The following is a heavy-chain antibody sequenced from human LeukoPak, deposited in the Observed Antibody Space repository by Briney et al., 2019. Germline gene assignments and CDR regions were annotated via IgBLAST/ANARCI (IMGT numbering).Heavy chain of an antibody. J-gene: IGHJ3*02. CDR3: ARDGATCAFDI. Sequence: PSETLSLTCTVSGGSISSYNWSWIRQPPGKGLEWIGYIYYSGSTNYNPSLKSRVTISVDTSKNQFSLKLSSVTAADTAVYYCARDGATCAFDIWGQGTMVTVSS. V-gene: IGHV4-59*01. D-gene: IGHD1-26*01. CDR2: IYYSGST. CDR1: GGSISSYN.